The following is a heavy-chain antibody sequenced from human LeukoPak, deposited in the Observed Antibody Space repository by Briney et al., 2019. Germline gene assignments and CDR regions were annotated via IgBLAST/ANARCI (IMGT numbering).Heavy chain of an antibody. D-gene: IGHD1-7*01. Sequence: PSETLSLTCTVSGGSISSYYWSWIRQPPGKGLEWIGYIYYSGSTNYNPSLKSRVTISVDAAKSQLSLTLRSVPAADPAVYYCATDHSGTNYVMDWGQGTLVTVSS. J-gene: IGHJ4*02. CDR3: ATDHSGTNYVMD. V-gene: IGHV4-59*01. CDR1: GGSISSYY. CDR2: IYYSGST.